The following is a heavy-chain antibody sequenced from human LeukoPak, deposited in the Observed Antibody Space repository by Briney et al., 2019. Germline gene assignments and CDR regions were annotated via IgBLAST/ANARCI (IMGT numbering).Heavy chain of an antibody. D-gene: IGHD3-22*01. CDR3: ASSITMIVVVITSTGGFDY. CDR1: GGSISSYY. Sequence: SETLSLTCTVSGGSISSYYWSWIRQPPGKGLEWIGSIYYSGSTYYNPSLKSRVTISVDTSKNQFSLKLSSVTAADTAVYYCASSITMIVVVITSTGGFDYWGQGTLVTVSS. J-gene: IGHJ4*02. V-gene: IGHV4-39*01. CDR2: IYYSGST.